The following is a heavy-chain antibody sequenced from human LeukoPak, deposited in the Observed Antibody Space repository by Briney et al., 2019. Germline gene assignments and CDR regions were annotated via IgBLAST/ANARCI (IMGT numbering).Heavy chain of an antibody. CDR2: ISGSGGST. CDR3: AKDLGDYYGSGRSWYFDL. CDR1: GFTFRNYA. Sequence: GGSLGLSCAASGFTFRNYAMSWVRQAPGKGLEWVSSISGSGGSTYYADSVKGRFTISRDNSKNTLYLQMNSLRAEDTAVYYCAKDLGDYYGSGRSWYFDLWGRGTLVTVSS. V-gene: IGHV3-23*01. J-gene: IGHJ2*01. D-gene: IGHD3-10*01.